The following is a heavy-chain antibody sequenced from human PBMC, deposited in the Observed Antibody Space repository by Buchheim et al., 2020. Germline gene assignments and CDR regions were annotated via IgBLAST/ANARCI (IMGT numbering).Heavy chain of an antibody. CDR1: GGSISSGDYY. J-gene: IGHJ4*02. D-gene: IGHD3-22*01. CDR2: IYYSGST. CDR3: ARDFPYYDSSGHQRTFDY. Sequence: QVQLQESGPGLVKPSQTLSLTCTVSGGSISSGDYYWSWIRQPPGKGLEWIVYIYYSGSTYYNPSLKSRVTISVDTSKNQFSLKLSSVTAADTAVYYCARDFPYYDSSGHQRTFDYWGQGTL. V-gene: IGHV4-30-4*01.